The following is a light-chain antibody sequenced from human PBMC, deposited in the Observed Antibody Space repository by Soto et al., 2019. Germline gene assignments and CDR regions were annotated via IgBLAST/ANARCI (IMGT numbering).Light chain of an antibody. V-gene: IGLV2-23*02. CDR2: EVN. CDR1: SSDVGSYNY. Sequence: QSVLNQPASVSGSPGQSITISCTGTSSDVGSYNYVSWFQHHPGKAPKLIIYEVNKRPSGISDRFSGSKSGNTASLTISGLQAEDEADYYCCSYAGTTISYVFGTGTKVTVL. CDR3: CSYAGTTISYV. J-gene: IGLJ1*01.